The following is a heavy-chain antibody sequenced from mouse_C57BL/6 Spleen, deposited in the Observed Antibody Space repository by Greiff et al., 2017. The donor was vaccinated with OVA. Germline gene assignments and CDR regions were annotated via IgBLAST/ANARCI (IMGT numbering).Heavy chain of an antibody. Sequence: VQLQQPGAELVMPGASVKLSCKASGYTFTSYWMHWVKQRPGQGLEWIGEIDPSDSYTNYNQKFKGKSTLTVDKSSSTAYMQLSSLTSEDSAVYYCARRDGNYEGNYAMDYWGQGTSVTVSS. V-gene: IGHV1-69*01. J-gene: IGHJ4*01. CDR3: ARRDGNYEGNYAMDY. CDR2: IDPSDSYT. D-gene: IGHD2-1*01. CDR1: GYTFTSYW.